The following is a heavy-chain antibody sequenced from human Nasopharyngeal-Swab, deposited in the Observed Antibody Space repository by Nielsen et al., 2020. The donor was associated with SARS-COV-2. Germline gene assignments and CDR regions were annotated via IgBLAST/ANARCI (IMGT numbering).Heavy chain of an antibody. CDR3: ARSGYSDYGSGWAFDP. V-gene: IGHV3-21*04. CDR2: ISSSSSYI. D-gene: IGHD3-10*01. J-gene: IGHJ5*02. Sequence: GESLKISCAASGFTFSSYSMNWVRQAPGKGLEWVSSISSSSSYIYYADSVKGRFTISRDNAKNSLYLQMNSLRAEDTAVYYCARSGYSDYGSGWAFDPWGQGTLVTVSS. CDR1: GFTFSSYS.